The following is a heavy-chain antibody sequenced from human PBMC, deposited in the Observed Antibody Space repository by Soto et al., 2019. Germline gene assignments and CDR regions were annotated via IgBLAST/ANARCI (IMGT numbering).Heavy chain of an antibody. CDR3: ARGGGYNDAFDI. Sequence: EVQLVESGGGLVQPGGSLRLSCAASGFTFSSYDMHWVRQATGKGLEWVSAIGTAGDTYYPGSVKGRFTISRENAKNSLYLQMNSLRAGDTAVYYCARGGGYNDAFDIWGQGTMVTVSS. J-gene: IGHJ3*02. CDR1: GFTFSSYD. V-gene: IGHV3-13*01. CDR2: IGTAGDT. D-gene: IGHD5-12*01.